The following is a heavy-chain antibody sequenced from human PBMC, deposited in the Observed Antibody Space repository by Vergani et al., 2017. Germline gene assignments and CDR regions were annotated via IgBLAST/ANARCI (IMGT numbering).Heavy chain of an antibody. CDR3: ARVNTETNGHLYYYYYRDV. J-gene: IGHJ6*03. CDR1: GGSFTSYH. V-gene: IGHV4-34*01. CDR2: IDHTGRP. D-gene: IGHD4-11*01. Sequence: QVQLQQWGGGLLKPSETLSLTCVVNGGSFTSYHWTWIRQSPGEGLEWVGDIDHTGRPDYNPSLKSRLTMSRDKSRNQFSLTLNSVTATDTAIYFCARVNTETNGHLYYYYYRDVWGQGTAVTVS.